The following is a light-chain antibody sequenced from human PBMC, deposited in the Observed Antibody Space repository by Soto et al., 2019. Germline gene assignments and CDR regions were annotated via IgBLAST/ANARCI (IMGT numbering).Light chain of an antibody. CDR2: DVS. V-gene: IGLV2-14*01. J-gene: IGLJ2*01. CDR1: SSDIGGYKY. CDR3: SSYTSSSSPVI. Sequence: QSAPTQPASVSGSPGQSITISCTGTSSDIGGYKYVSWYQQHPGKAPKLMIYDVSNRPSGVSNRFSGSKSVNTASLTISGLQAEDEADYYCSSYTSSSSPVIFGGGTKLTVL.